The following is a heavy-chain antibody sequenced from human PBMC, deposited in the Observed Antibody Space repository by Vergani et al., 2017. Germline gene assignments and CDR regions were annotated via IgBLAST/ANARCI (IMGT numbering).Heavy chain of an antibody. J-gene: IGHJ6*02. CDR2: ISGSGGRT. CDR3: AKANPRNSGYDYLYYYHAMDV. D-gene: IGHD5-12*01. V-gene: IGHV3-23*01. CDR1: GFTFNHYA. Sequence: EVQLLESGGDLEQPGGSLRLSCEASGFTFNHYAMNWVRQAPGKGLEWVSGISGSGGRTYYAGSVKGRFTISRDSSKNTLYLQMNSLSAGDTAVYYCAKANPRNSGYDYLYYYHAMDVWGQGTTVTVSS.